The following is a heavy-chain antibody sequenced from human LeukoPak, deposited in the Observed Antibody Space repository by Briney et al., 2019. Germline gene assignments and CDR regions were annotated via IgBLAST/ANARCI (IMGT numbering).Heavy chain of an antibody. Sequence: TGGSLRLSCATAGFSFSRYSLIWVRQAPGKGLEWVAFIRYDGSNKYYADSVKGRFTISRDNSKNTLYLQMNSLRAEDTAVYYCAKLTLVVPAAIPPRGDYWGQGTLVTVSS. D-gene: IGHD2-2*02. CDR1: GFSFSRYS. V-gene: IGHV3-30*02. J-gene: IGHJ4*02. CDR2: IRYDGSNK. CDR3: AKLTLVVPAAIPPRGDY.